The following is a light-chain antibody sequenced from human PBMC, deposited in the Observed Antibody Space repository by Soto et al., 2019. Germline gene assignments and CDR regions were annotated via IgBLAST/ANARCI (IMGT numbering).Light chain of an antibody. V-gene: IGLV1-44*01. CDR1: DSNIGSDT. CDR2: NNN. J-gene: IGLJ2*01. Sequence: QLVLTQPPSASGAPGQRVTISCSGSDSNIGSDTANWYQQIPGTAPKLLIYNNNRRPSGVPERFSGSKSGTSASLAISGLQSDDEADYYCAAWDDSLNGPVFGGGTKLTVL. CDR3: AAWDDSLNGPV.